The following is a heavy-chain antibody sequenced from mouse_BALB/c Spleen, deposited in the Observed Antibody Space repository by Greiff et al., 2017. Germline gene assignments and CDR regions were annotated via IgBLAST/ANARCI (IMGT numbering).Heavy chain of an antibody. V-gene: IGHV1-82*01. CDR3: ARGGWALDY. CDR2: IYPGDGDT. J-gene: IGHJ2*01. D-gene: IGHD3-3*01. CDR1: GYAFSSSS. Sequence: VQLQQSGPELVKPGASVKISCKASGYAFSSSSMNWVKQRPGQGLEWIGRIYPGDGDTNYNGKFKGKATLTADKSSSTAYMQLSSLTSVDSAVYFCARGGWALDYWGQGTTLTVSS.